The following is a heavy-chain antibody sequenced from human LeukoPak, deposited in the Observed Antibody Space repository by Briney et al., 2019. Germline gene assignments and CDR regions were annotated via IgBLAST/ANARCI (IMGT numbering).Heavy chain of an antibody. Sequence: GESLKISCKGSGYNFPIYWIGWVRQMPGQGLEWMGIIYPDDSNTIYGPSFQGQVTISADKSINTAYLEWSSLKASDTAIYYCARQGAAGKYYYYYMDVWGKGTTVTVSS. D-gene: IGHD6-13*01. CDR3: ARQGAAGKYYYYYMDV. V-gene: IGHV5-51*01. CDR2: IYPDDSNT. J-gene: IGHJ6*03. CDR1: GYNFPIYW.